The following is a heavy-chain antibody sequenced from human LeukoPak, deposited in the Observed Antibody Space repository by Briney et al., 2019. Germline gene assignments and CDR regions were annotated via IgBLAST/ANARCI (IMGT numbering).Heavy chain of an antibody. CDR2: IRYDGSNK. Sequence: PGGSLRLSCAASGFTFSSYGMHWVRQAPGKGLEWVAFIRYDGSNKYYADSVKGRLTISRDNSKNTLYLQMNSLRAEDTAVYYCAKNGPYCSSTSCPPAFDYWGQGTLVTVSS. CDR3: AKNGPYCSSTSCPPAFDY. CDR1: GFTFSSYG. V-gene: IGHV3-30*02. J-gene: IGHJ4*02. D-gene: IGHD2-2*01.